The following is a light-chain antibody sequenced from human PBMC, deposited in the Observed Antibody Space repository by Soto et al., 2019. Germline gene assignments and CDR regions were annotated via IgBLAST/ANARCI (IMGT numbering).Light chain of an antibody. CDR3: QQYSDSSGA. CDR2: DAS. CDR1: QSIGTW. J-gene: IGKJ1*01. V-gene: IGKV1-5*01. Sequence: DIQGTQSPSTLSAFVGDRVTITFGASQSIGTWLAWYQQKPGKAPKLLIFDASTLESGVPSRFSGSGSGTDFTLTISSLQPDDFATYYCQQYSDSSGAFGQGTKVDIK.